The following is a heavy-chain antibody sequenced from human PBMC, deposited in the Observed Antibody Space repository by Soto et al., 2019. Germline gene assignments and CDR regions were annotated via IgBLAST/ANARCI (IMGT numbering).Heavy chain of an antibody. V-gene: IGHV1-3*01. CDR3: ARGGSLYWYFDL. CDR1: GYTFTSYA. D-gene: IGHD1-26*01. J-gene: IGHJ2*01. Sequence: ASVKVSCKASGYTFTSYAMHWVRQAPGQRLEWMGWINAGNGNTKYSQKFQGRVTITRDTSASTAYMELSSLRSEDTAVYYCARGGSLYWYFDLWGRGTLVTVGS. CDR2: INAGNGNT.